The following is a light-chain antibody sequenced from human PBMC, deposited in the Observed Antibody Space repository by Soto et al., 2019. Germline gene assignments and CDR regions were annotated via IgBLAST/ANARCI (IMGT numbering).Light chain of an antibody. CDR1: QSVSRY. V-gene: IGKV3-11*01. Sequence: IVMTQSPATLSVSPGERATLCCRASQSVSRYLAWYQQKPGQAPRLLIYDASNRATGIPARFSGSGSGTDFTLTISRLEPEDFAVYYCQQRSNWPITFGQGRRLEIK. CDR2: DAS. J-gene: IGKJ5*01. CDR3: QQRSNWPIT.